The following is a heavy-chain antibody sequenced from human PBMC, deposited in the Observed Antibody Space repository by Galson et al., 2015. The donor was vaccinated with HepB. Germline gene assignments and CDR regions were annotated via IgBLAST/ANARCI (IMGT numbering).Heavy chain of an antibody. CDR2: IFYSGTT. CDR3: ARHRACTGASCYSFYFFGLDV. V-gene: IGHV4-59*08. J-gene: IGHJ6*02. CDR1: GGSMNRYY. Sequence: ETLSLTCSVSGGSMNRYYWSWIRQPPGKGLEWIGNIFYSGTTYYSPSLESRVTMSVDTSKRQFSLKLSSVTAADTAVYYCARHRACTGASCYSFYFFGLDVWGQGTTVTVSS. D-gene: IGHD2-8*02.